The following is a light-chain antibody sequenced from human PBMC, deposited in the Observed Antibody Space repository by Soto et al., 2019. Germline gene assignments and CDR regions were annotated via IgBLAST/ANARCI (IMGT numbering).Light chain of an antibody. Sequence: DLQMTQSPSSLSASVGDRVTISCRASQSITNYLNWYQQKPGKAPNLLIYDASSLQGGVPSRFSGSGSGTDFTLTIGSLQPEDFATYFCQQSYNTPLTFGGGTKVEIK. CDR1: QSITNY. V-gene: IGKV1-39*01. J-gene: IGKJ4*01. CDR2: DAS. CDR3: QQSYNTPLT.